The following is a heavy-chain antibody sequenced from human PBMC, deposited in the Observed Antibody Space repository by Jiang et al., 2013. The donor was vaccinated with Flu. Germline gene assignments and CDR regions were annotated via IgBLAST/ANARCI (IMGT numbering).Heavy chain of an antibody. D-gene: IGHD6-19*01. CDR2: IYYSGST. CDR3: ARDAVAAIDY. CDR1: GGSISSYY. V-gene: IGHV4-59*01. Sequence: SGPGLVKPSETLSLTCTVSGGSISSYYWSWIRQPPGRGLEWIGYIYYSGSTNYNPSLKSRVTISVDTSKNQFSLKLSSVTAADTAVYYCARDAVAAIDYWGQGTLGHRLL. J-gene: IGHJ4*02.